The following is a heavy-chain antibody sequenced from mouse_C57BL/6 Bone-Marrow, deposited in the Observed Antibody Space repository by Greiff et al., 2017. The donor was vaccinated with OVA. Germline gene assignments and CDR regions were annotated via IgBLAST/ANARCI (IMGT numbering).Heavy chain of an antibody. J-gene: IGHJ2*01. D-gene: IGHD2-3*01. CDR3: ARSGLLRRFDY. V-gene: IGHV1-26*01. Sequence: EVQLQQSGPELVKPGASVKISCKASGYTFTDYYMNWVKQSHGKSLEWIGDINPNNGGTSYNQKFKGKATLTVDKSSSTAYMELRSLTSEDSAVYYCARSGLLRRFDYWGQGTTLTVSS. CDR1: GYTFTDYY. CDR2: INPNNGGT.